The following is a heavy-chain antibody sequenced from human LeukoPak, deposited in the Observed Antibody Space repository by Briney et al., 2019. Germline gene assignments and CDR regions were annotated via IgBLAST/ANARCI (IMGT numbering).Heavy chain of an antibody. Sequence: SETLSLTCTVSGGSISSSSYYWGWIRQPPGKGLEWIGEINHSGSTNYNPSLKSRVTISVDTSKNQFSLKLSSVTAADTAVYYCARGPYCSGGSCYSPTSIDYWGQGTLVTVSS. CDR3: ARGPYCSGGSCYSPTSIDY. D-gene: IGHD2-15*01. CDR1: GGSISSSSYY. J-gene: IGHJ4*02. CDR2: INHSGST. V-gene: IGHV4-39*07.